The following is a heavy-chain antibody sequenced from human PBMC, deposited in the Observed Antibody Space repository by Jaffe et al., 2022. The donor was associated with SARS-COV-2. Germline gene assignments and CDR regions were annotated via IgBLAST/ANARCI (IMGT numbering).Heavy chain of an antibody. Sequence: QVQLQQWGAGLLKPSETLSLTCAVYGGSFSGYYWSWIRQPPGKGLEWIGEINHSGSTNYNPSLKSRVTISVDTSKNQFSLKLSSVTAADTAVYYCAGRGGALSLPFDYWGQGTLVTVSS. D-gene: IGHD3-22*01. CDR3: AGRGGALSLPFDY. J-gene: IGHJ4*02. V-gene: IGHV4-34*01. CDR1: GGSFSGYY. CDR2: INHSGST.